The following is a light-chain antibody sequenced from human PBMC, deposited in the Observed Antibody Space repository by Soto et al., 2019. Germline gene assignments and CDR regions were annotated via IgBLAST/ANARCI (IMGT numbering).Light chain of an antibody. CDR3: QQNNSWPHT. J-gene: IGKJ2*01. CDR1: QSVSSN. Sequence: EIVMTQSPSTLSGSAGERATLSCRASQSVSSNLAWYQQKPGQAPRLLIYGASTRATGIPARFSGSGSGTEFTLTISSLQPEDFAVYYCQQNNSWPHTFGQGTKLEIK. CDR2: GAS. V-gene: IGKV3-15*01.